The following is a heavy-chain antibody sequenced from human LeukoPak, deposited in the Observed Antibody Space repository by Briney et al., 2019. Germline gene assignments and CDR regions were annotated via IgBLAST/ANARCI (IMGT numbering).Heavy chain of an antibody. D-gene: IGHD3-9*01. V-gene: IGHV1-2*02. J-gene: IGHJ4*02. CDR3: ARDGRYFDWLLYVTWGYFDY. CDR2: INPNSGGT. Sequence: VASVKVSCKASGYTFTGYYMHWVRQAPGQGLEWMGWINPNSGGTNYAQKFQGRVTMTRDTSISTAYMELSRLRSDDTAVYYCARDGRYFDWLLYVTWGYFDYWGQGTLVTVSS. CDR1: GYTFTGYY.